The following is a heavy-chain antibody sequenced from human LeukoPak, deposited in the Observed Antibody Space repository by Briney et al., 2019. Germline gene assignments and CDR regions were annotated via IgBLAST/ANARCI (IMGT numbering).Heavy chain of an antibody. CDR2: ISGGTT. CDR3: AKRYVPDDYGIYYYYAMDV. J-gene: IGHJ6*02. D-gene: IGHD4-17*01. V-gene: IGHV3-23*01. CDR1: GFTFSSYA. Sequence: GASLRLSCAASGFTFSSYAMSWVRQAPGKGLEWISTISGGTTYYPDSVKGRFTIARDNSRNTLYLQMNSLRAEDTAVYCCAKRYVPDDYGIYYYYAMDVWGQGTTVTVSS.